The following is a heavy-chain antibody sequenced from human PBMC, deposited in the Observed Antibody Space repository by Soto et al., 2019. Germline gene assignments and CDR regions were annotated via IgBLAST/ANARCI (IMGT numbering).Heavy chain of an antibody. CDR3: ERVDSFWYYFDS. D-gene: IGHD5-18*01. V-gene: IGHV4-31*03. CDR2: IYYSGST. Sequence: PSETLSLTCTVSGGSISSRGYHWSWIRQNPGKGLEWIGYIYYSGSTYYNPSLKSRVTISVDTSKNQFSLKLSSVTAADTAVYYCERVDSFWYYFDSWGQGPLVTVSP. J-gene: IGHJ4*02. CDR1: GGSISSRGYH.